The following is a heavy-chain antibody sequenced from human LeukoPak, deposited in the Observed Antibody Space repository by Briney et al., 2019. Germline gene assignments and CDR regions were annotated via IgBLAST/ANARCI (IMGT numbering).Heavy chain of an antibody. CDR1: GFTFSSYA. CDR2: ISGSGGST. V-gene: IGHV3-23*01. D-gene: IGHD3-22*01. CDR3: AKWSDTYYYDSRGYYDFDY. Sequence: PGGSLRLSCAASGFTFSSYAMSWVRQAPGKGLEWVSAISGSGGSTYYADSVKGRFTISRDNSKNTLYLQMSSLRAEDTAVYYCAKWSDTYYYDSRGYYDFDYWGQGTLVTVSS. J-gene: IGHJ4*02.